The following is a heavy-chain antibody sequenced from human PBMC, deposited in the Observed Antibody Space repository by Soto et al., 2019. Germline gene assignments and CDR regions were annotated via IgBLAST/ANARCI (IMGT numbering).Heavy chain of an antibody. CDR3: VSSRRCSGGMCYGFLDY. CDR1: GFSFSDYV. CDR2: ISYDGSDI. Sequence: QVQLVESGGGVVQPGRSLRLSCEASGFSFSDYVMHWVRQAPGKGLEWVAVISYDGSDIYYEDSVKGRFTISRDTAKNTLYLEMNSLRVEDTAMYYCVSSRRCSGGMCYGFLDYWGQGTLVTVSS. J-gene: IGHJ4*02. D-gene: IGHD2-15*01. V-gene: IGHV3-30*03.